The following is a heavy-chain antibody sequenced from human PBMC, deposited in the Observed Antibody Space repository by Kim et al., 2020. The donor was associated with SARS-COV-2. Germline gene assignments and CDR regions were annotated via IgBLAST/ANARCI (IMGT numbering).Heavy chain of an antibody. Sequence: SETLSLTCTVSGGSISSYYWSWIRQPPGKGLEWIVYIYYSGSTNYNPSLKSRVTISVDTSKNQFSLKLSSVTAADTAVYYCARGTRRDIVLMVYDRNNWFDPWGQGTLVTVSS. J-gene: IGHJ5*02. CDR3: ARGTRRDIVLMVYDRNNWFDP. CDR1: GGSISSYY. CDR2: IYYSGST. V-gene: IGHV4-59*13. D-gene: IGHD2-8*01.